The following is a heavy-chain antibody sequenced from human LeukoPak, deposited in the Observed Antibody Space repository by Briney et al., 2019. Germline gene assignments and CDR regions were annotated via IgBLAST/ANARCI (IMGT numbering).Heavy chain of an antibody. CDR2: INPNSGGK. CDR3: ARDGGIAVAGPDYYNGMDV. J-gene: IGHJ6*02. CDR1: GYTFTGYY. D-gene: IGHD6-19*01. V-gene: IGHV1-2*06. Sequence: ASVKVSCKASGYTFTGYYMHWVRQAPGQGLEWMGRINPNSGGKNYAQKFQGRVTMTRDTSISTAYMELSRQRSDDTAVYYCARDGGIAVAGPDYYNGMDVWGQGTTVTVSS.